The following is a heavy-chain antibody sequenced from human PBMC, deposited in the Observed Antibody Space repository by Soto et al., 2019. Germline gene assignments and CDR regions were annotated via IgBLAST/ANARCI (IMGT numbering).Heavy chain of an antibody. V-gene: IGHV3-7*05. CDR2: IKTDGSEK. CDR1: GFTFSDYW. CDR3: ASSMGRGGNDY. Sequence: EVQLVESGGGLVQPVGSLRLSCAASGFTFSDYWMSWLRQAPGRGLECVANIKTDGSEKYYVDPVKGRFTISRDHAKNSLYLQMNSLRAEDTAVYYCASSMGRGGNDYWGQGTLVAVSS. J-gene: IGHJ4*02. D-gene: IGHD3-10*01.